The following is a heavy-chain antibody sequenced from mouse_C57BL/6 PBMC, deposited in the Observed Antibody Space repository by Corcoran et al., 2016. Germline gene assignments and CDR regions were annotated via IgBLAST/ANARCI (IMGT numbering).Heavy chain of an antibody. V-gene: IGHV1-19*01. CDR2: INPYNGGT. J-gene: IGHJ4*01. CDR1: GYTFTDYY. D-gene: IGHD1-1*01. CDR3: ARGNYGSSPPMGY. Sequence: EVQLQQSGPVLVKPGASVKMSCKASGYTFTDYYMNWVKQSHGKSLEWIGVINPYNGGTSYNQKFKGKATLTVDKSSSTAYMELNSLTSEDSAVYYCARGNYGSSPPMGYWGQGTSVTVSS.